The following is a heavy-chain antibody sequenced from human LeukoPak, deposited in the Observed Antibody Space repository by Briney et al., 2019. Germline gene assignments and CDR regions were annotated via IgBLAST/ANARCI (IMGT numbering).Heavy chain of an antibody. D-gene: IGHD2-2*01. CDR2: IYYSGIT. CDR1: GGSISSSTDH. CDR3: ASYRSSYVDY. Sequence: PSETLSLTCTVSGGSISSSTDHWGWIRQPPGKALEWIGTIYYSGITDYNPSLKSRVAISVDTSKNQFSLKVGSVTAADTAVYYCASYRSSYVDYWGQGTRVTVSS. V-gene: IGHV4-39*01. J-gene: IGHJ4*02.